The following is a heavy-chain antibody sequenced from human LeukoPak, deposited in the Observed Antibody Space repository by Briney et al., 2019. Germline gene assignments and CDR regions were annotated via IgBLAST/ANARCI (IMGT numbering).Heavy chain of an antibody. V-gene: IGHV1-2*02. J-gene: IGHJ4*02. D-gene: IGHD6-19*01. CDR1: GYTFTGYY. CDR3: ARSPGSSGWYRSVFDY. Sequence: ASVKVSCKASGYTFTGYYMRWVRQAPGQGLEWMGWINPNSGGTNYAQKFQGRVTMTRDTSISTAYMELSRLRSDDTAVYYCARSPGSSGWYRSVFDYWGQGTLVTVSS. CDR2: INPNSGGT.